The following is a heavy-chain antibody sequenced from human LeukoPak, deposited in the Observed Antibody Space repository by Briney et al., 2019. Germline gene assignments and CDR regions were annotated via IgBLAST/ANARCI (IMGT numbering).Heavy chain of an antibody. Sequence: SETLSLTCAVYGGSFSGYDWSWIRQPPGKGLEWIGEINHSGSTNYNPSLKSRVTISVDTSKNQFSLKLSSVTAADTAVYYCARGPGTVTTPYWGQGTLVTVSS. D-gene: IGHD4-11*01. CDR1: GGSFSGYD. J-gene: IGHJ4*02. CDR3: ARGPGTVTTPY. CDR2: INHSGST. V-gene: IGHV4-34*01.